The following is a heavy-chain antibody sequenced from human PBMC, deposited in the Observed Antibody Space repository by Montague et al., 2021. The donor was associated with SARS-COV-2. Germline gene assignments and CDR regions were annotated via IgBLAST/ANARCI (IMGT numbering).Heavy chain of an antibody. D-gene: IGHD3-22*01. V-gene: IGHV4-59*05. Sequence: SETLSLTCTVSVGSISNYYWTWIRQPPGKGLEWIGSIYYTGSTYYNPSLKSRVTISVDTSKNQFSLKLSSVTAADTAVYYCARHGYYETYDAFDIWGQGTMVTVSS. J-gene: IGHJ3*02. CDR3: ARHGYYETYDAFDI. CDR2: IYYTGST. CDR1: VGSISNYY.